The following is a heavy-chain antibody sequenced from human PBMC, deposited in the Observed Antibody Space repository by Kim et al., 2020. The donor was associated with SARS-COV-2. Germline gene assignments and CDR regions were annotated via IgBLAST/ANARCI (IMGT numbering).Heavy chain of an antibody. J-gene: IGHJ4*02. CDR3: ARLGGYSSGWGGYFDY. CDR1: GGSISSYY. V-gene: IGHV4-59*08. D-gene: IGHD6-19*01. CDR2: IYYSGST. Sequence: SETLSLTCTVSGGSISSYYWSWIRQPPGKGLEWIGYIYYSGSTNYNPSLKSRVTISVDTSKNQFSLKLSSVTAADTAVYYCARLGGYSSGWGGYFDYWGQGTLVTVSS.